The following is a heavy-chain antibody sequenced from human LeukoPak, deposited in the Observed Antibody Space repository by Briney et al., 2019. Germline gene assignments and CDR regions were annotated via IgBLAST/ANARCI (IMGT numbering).Heavy chain of an antibody. J-gene: IGHJ4*02. CDR1: GFTFSTYA. V-gene: IGHV3-23*01. D-gene: IGHD3-22*01. Sequence: GGSLRLSCAASGFTFSTYAMSWVRQAPGKGLEWVSTISDSGANTYYADSVRGRFTISRDNSKNTVFLHMNSLRAEDTAMYYCARGDDSGYYDYFDYWGQGALVTVSS. CDR3: ARGDDSGYYDYFDY. CDR2: ISDSGANT.